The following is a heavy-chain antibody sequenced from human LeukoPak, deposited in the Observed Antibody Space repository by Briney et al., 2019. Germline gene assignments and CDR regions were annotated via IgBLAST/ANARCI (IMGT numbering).Heavy chain of an antibody. Sequence: ASVKVSCKASGGTFSSYAISWVRQAPGQGLEWMGGIIPIFGTANYAQKFQGRVTITTDESTSTAYMELSSLRSEDTAVYYCASHADCSGGSCYYYYHMDVWGKGTTVTVSS. J-gene: IGHJ6*03. CDR2: IIPIFGTA. V-gene: IGHV1-69*05. D-gene: IGHD2-15*01. CDR3: ASHADCSGGSCYYYYHMDV. CDR1: GGTFSSYA.